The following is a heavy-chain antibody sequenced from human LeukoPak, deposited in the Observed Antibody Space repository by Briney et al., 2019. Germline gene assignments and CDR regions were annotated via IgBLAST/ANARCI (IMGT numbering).Heavy chain of an antibody. CDR1: SGSISSYY. Sequence: SETLSLTCTVSSGSISSYYWSWIRQPPGKGLEWIGYIYYSGSTNYNPSLKSRVTISVDTSKNQFSLKLSSVTAADTAVYYCARGQPSYYYYYGMDVWGQGTTVTVSS. V-gene: IGHV4-59*01. CDR3: ARGQPSYYYYYGMDV. D-gene: IGHD2-2*01. J-gene: IGHJ6*02. CDR2: IYYSGST.